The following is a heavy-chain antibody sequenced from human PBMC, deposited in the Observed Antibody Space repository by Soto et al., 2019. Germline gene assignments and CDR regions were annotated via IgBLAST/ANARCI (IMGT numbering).Heavy chain of an antibody. CDR3: ARDSYSSLFDS. J-gene: IGHJ5*01. CDR2: ITTGNDYI. V-gene: IGHV3-21*01. D-gene: IGHD6-19*01. Sequence: PGESLKISCVASGFTLSSFSMSWVRQTPGKGLEWVSSITTGNDYISYADSVKGRFTISRDNAKNSLFLQMNSLRAEDTALYFCARDSYSSLFDSWGQGTLVTVSS. CDR1: GFTLSSFS.